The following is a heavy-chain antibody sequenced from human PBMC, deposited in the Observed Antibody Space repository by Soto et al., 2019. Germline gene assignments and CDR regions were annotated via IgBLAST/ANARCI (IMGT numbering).Heavy chain of an antibody. D-gene: IGHD3-3*01. CDR2: ISYDGSNK. V-gene: IGHV3-30-3*01. CDR3: ARDHLVFGVVNHTPFDD. J-gene: IGHJ4*02. Sequence: HPGGSLRLSCAASGFTFSSYAMHWVRQAPGKGLEWVAVISYDGSNKYYADSVKGRFTISRDNSKNTLYLQMNSLRAEDTAVYYCARDHLVFGVVNHTPFDDWGQGTLVTVSS. CDR1: GFTFSSYA.